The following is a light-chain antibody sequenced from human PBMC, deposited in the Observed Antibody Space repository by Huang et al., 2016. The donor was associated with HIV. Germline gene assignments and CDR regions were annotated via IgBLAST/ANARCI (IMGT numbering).Light chain of an antibody. CDR2: AAS. Sequence: IQLTQSPSSLSASVGDRVTITCRASQDIGSYLAWYQQKPGKAPNLLIYAASTLESGVPSRFSGSRSVTDFTLTINNLQPEDFATYYCLQLKSYPGAFGPGTNVDV. V-gene: IGKV1-9*01. CDR3: LQLKSYPGA. J-gene: IGKJ3*01. CDR1: QDIGSY.